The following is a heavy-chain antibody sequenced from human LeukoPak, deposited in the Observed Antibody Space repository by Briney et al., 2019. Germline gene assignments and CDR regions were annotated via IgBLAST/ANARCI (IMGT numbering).Heavy chain of an antibody. D-gene: IGHD2-2*02. V-gene: IGHV3-23*01. CDR1: GFTFSSYS. CDR3: AKDAYIVVVPAAIVPYDY. J-gene: IGHJ4*02. Sequence: GGSLRLSCAASGFTFSSYSMNWVRQAPGKGLEWVSAISGSGGSTYYADSVKGRFTISRDNSKNTLYLQMNSLRAEDTAVYYCAKDAYIVVVPAAIVPYDYWGQGTLVTVSS. CDR2: ISGSGGST.